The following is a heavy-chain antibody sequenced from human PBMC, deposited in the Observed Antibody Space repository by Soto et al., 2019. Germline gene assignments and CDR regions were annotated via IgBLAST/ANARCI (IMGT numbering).Heavy chain of an antibody. CDR3: ASPEFSLNDAFDI. V-gene: IGHV4-34*01. CDR1: GGSFSGYY. Sequence: PSETLSLTCAVYGGSFSGYYWSWIRQPPGKGLEWIGEINHSGSTNYNPSLKSRVTISVDTSKNQFSLKLSSVTAADTAVYYCASPEFSLNDAFDIWGQGTMVTVSS. CDR2: INHSGST. J-gene: IGHJ3*02.